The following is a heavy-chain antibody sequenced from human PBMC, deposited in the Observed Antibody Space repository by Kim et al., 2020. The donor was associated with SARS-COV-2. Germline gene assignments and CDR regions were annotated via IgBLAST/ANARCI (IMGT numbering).Heavy chain of an antibody. CDR2: RYI. CDR3: ARNGGAWDY. V-gene: IGHV3-21*01. Sequence: RYIYYADSVKGRFTISRDNAKNSLYLQMNSPRAEDTAVYYCARNGGAWDYWGQGTLVTVSS. D-gene: IGHD1-1*01. J-gene: IGHJ4*02.